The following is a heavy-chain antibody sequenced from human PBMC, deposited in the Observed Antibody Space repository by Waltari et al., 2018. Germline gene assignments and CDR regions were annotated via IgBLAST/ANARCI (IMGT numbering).Heavy chain of an antibody. CDR3: ARDDYYDSSGFDY. CDR1: GYSISSGYY. V-gene: IGHV4-38-2*02. D-gene: IGHD3-22*01. CDR2: IYHSGST. J-gene: IGHJ4*02. Sequence: QVQLQESGPGLVKPSETPSLTCAVSGYSISSGYYWGWIRQPPGKGLEWIGSIYHSGSTYYNPSLKSRVTISVDTSKNQFSLKLSSVTAADTAVYYCARDDYYDSSGFDYWGQGTLVTVSS.